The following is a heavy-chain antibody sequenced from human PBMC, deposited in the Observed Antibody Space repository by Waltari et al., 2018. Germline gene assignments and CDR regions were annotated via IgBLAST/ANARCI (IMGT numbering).Heavy chain of an antibody. J-gene: IGHJ4*02. D-gene: IGHD1-26*01. CDR1: GYSISSGYY. V-gene: IGHV4-38-2*01. CDR3: ARKPIIRGHYYYFDY. Sequence: QVQLQESGPGLVEPSETLSLTCAVSGYSISSGYYWGWIRQPPGKGLEWIGNIYHSGSTSYNPSLKSRVTISVDTSKNQFSLKLNSVTAADTAVYYCARKPIIRGHYYYFDYWGQGTLVTVSS. CDR2: IYHSGST.